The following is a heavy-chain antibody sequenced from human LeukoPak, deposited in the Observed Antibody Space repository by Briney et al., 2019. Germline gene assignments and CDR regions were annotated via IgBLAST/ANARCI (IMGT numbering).Heavy chain of an antibody. CDR2: IIPILGLR. CDR1: GYTFTGYY. CDR3: ARGRGSRTGSNGDYLDY. Sequence: SVKVSCKASGYTFTGYYVNWVRQAPGQGLEWMGRIIPILGLRNYAQKFQGRVTISADKSTSTAYMDVTSLRSEDTAVYYCARGRGSRTGSNGDYLDYWGQGTLVTVSS. V-gene: IGHV1-69*04. D-gene: IGHD1-1*01. J-gene: IGHJ4*02.